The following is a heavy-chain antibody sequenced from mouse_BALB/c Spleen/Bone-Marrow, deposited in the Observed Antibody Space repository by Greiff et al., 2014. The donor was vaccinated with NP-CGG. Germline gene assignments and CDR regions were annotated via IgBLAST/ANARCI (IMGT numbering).Heavy chain of an antibody. CDR2: IYPGRGSS. J-gene: IGHJ4*01. V-gene: IGHV1-77*01. CDR3: ARDGSFAAIDD. Sequence: QVQLKESGPELVKPGASVKMSCKASGYTFTGYVISWVKQRTGQGLEWIGEIYPGRGSSCYNEKFKAKATLTADKSANTAYMQLSSLTSEDSAVYFCARDGSFAAIDDWGPGASLTVSS. D-gene: IGHD1-1*02. CDR1: GYTFTGYV.